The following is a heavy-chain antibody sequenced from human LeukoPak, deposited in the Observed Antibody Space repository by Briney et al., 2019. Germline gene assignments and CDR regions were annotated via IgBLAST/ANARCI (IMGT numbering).Heavy chain of an antibody. D-gene: IGHD3-10*01. CDR3: ARSPYPRGPNFDY. CDR2: IYTSGST. CDR1: GGSISSYY. J-gene: IGHJ4*02. V-gene: IGHV4-4*07. Sequence: SETLSLTCTVSGGSISSYYWNWIRQPAGKGLEWIGRIYTSGSTNYNPSLKSRVTMSVDTSKNQFSLKLSSVTAADTAVYYCARSPYPRGPNFDYWGQGTLVTVSS.